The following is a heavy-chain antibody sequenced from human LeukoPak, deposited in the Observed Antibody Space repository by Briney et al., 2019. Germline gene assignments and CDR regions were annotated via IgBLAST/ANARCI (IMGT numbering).Heavy chain of an antibody. J-gene: IGHJ4*02. Sequence: GGSLRLSCAASGFSFSSYWMHWVRQAPGKGLVWVSRIKSDRRSTSYADSVKGRFTISRDNAKNTLYLQMNSLRAEDTAVYYCARGAPDPFYYYDSSGYHLGYWGQGTLVTVSS. CDR3: ARGAPDPFYYYDSSGYHLGY. V-gene: IGHV3-74*01. CDR1: GFSFSSYW. D-gene: IGHD3-22*01. CDR2: IKSDRRST.